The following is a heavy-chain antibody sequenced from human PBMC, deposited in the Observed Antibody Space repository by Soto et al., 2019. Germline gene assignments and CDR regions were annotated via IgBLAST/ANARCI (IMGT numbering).Heavy chain of an antibody. CDR3: ASGIYISGWVGTGFYS. Sequence: SVKVSCKASGGTFSSYAISWVRQALGQGLEWMGGIIPILGTSNYAQKFQGRVTITADDSTSTAYMELSSLRSEDTAVYYCASGIYISGWVGTGFYSWCLGALVTVSS. CDR1: GGTFSSYA. V-gene: IGHV1-69*13. J-gene: IGHJ5*01. CDR2: IIPILGTS. D-gene: IGHD6-19*01.